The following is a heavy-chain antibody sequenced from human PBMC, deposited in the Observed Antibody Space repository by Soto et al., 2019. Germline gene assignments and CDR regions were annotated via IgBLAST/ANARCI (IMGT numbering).Heavy chain of an antibody. Sequence: SVKVSCKASGGTFSSYTISWVRQAPGQGLEWMGRIIPILGIANYAQKFQGRVTITADKSTSTAYMELSSLRSEDTAVYYCARGNCSGGSCPAYYYYYGMDVWG. CDR1: GGTFSSYT. D-gene: IGHD2-15*01. V-gene: IGHV1-69*02. CDR3: ARGNCSGGSCPAYYYYYGMDV. J-gene: IGHJ6*02. CDR2: IIPILGIA.